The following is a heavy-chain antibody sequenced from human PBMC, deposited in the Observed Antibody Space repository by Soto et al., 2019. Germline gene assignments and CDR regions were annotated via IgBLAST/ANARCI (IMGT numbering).Heavy chain of an antibody. CDR1: GFTFRNYA. CDR2: ISYDGSNK. Sequence: QVQLVESGGGVVQPGRSLRLSCAASGFTFRNYAMHWVRQAPGKGLEWVTVISYDGSNKYYADSVKGRLTISRDNSKNTVYLQMNSLRAEDTAVYYCARDHYSDSTGGYFAYWGQGTLVTVSS. V-gene: IGHV3-30-3*01. CDR3: ARDHYSDSTGGYFAY. D-gene: IGHD3-22*01. J-gene: IGHJ4*02.